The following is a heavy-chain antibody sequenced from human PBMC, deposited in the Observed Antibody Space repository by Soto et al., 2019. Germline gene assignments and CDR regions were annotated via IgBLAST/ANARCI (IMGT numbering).Heavy chain of an antibody. CDR1: GYSFTSYW. CDR3: ATAAASLYYSYRMDV. J-gene: IGHJ6*02. D-gene: IGHD6-25*01. V-gene: IGHV5-51*01. Sequence: GESLKISCEGSGYSFTSYWIGWVRQMPGKGLEGMGVIYPGDSETRYSPSFQGQVTISADKSTTTAYLQWSSLNASDTAMYYCATAAASLYYSYRMDVWGQGTTVTVSS. CDR2: IYPGDSET.